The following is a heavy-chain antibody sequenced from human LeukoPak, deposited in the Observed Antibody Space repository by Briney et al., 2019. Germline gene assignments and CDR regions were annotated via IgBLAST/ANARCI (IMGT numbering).Heavy chain of an antibody. J-gene: IGHJ4*02. CDR1: GFSLSPSGVG. D-gene: IGHD4-23*01. Sequence: DCGPTLVNPTQTLTLTCTCSGFSLSPSGVGVGWIRQPPGKALEWHALIYRNDDKRYTPSLKNRLTITKDTSKNQVVLTMTNMDPVDTATYFCARRKVGGNSVEFDYWGQGIMVTVSS. CDR3: ARRKVGGNSVEFDY. CDR2: IYRNDDK. V-gene: IGHV2-5*01.